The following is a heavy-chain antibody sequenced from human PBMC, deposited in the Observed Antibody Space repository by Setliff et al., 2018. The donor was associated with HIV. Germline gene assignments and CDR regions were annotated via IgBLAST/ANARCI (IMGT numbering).Heavy chain of an antibody. Sequence: PGESLKISCKGSGYSFSNYWIAGGRQVTGKGLEWMGVIFPGDSDTRYSPSFQGQVTISADNSENTLDVQMTSLSAEDTAIYYCASERTQYYDSSDYYHENFDYWGQGTLVTVSS. J-gene: IGHJ4*02. V-gene: IGHV5-51*01. CDR3: ASERTQYYDSSDYYHENFDY. CDR2: IFPGDSDT. CDR1: GYSFSNYW. D-gene: IGHD3-22*01.